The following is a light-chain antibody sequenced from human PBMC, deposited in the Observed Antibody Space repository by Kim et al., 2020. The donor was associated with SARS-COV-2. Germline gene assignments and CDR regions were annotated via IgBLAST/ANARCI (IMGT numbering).Light chain of an antibody. CDR2: AAS. J-gene: IGKJ4*02. V-gene: IGKV1-8*01. CDR1: QGISSY. CDR3: QEYYSYPPT. Sequence: ASTGDRVTITCRASQGISSYLAWYQQKPGKAPKLLIYAASTLQSGVPSRFSGSGSGTDFTLTISCLQSEDFATYYCQEYYSYPPTFGGGTKVDIK.